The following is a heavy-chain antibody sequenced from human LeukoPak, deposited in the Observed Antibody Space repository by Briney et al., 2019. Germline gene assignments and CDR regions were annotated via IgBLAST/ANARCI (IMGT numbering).Heavy chain of an antibody. Sequence: ASVKVSCKISGYTLTELSMHWVRQAPGKGLEWMGGFDPEDGETIYAQKFQGRVTMTEDTSTDTAYMELSSLRSEDTAVYYCATATSMIVPGDAFDIWGQGTMVTVSS. D-gene: IGHD3-22*01. CDR2: FDPEDGET. J-gene: IGHJ3*02. CDR3: ATATSMIVPGDAFDI. V-gene: IGHV1-24*01. CDR1: GYTLTELS.